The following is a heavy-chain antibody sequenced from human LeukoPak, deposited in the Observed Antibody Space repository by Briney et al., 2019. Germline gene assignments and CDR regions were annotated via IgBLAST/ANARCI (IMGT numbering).Heavy chain of an antibody. J-gene: IGHJ1*01. D-gene: IGHD3-22*01. CDR1: GFTFRSYS. CDR2: ISSSSSTI. CDR3: ARTAYYDNRVRRRGYLQH. Sequence: GGSLRLSCAASGFTFRSYSMNWVRQAPGKGLEWVSYISSSSSTIYYADSVKGRFTISRDNAKNSLYLQMNSLRAEDRAVYYCARTAYYDNRVRRRGYLQHWGQGTLVTVSS. V-gene: IGHV3-48*01.